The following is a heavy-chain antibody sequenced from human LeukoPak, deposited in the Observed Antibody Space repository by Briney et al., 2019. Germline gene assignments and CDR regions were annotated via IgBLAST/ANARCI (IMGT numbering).Heavy chain of an antibody. CDR3: AKGRIAARLDY. J-gene: IGHJ4*02. CDR1: GFTFSSYW. CDR2: IKQDGSEK. D-gene: IGHD6-6*01. Sequence: GGSLRLSCAASGFTFSSYWMSWVRQAPGKGLEWVANIKQDGSEKYYVDSVKGRFTISRDNAKNSLYLQMNSLRAEDTAVYYCAKGRIAARLDYWGQGTLVTVSS. V-gene: IGHV3-7*01.